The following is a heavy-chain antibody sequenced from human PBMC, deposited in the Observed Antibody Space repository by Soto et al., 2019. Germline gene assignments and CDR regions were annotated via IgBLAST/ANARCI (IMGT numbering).Heavy chain of an antibody. J-gene: IGHJ4*02. Sequence: QVQLVQSGAEVKKPGASVKVSCKASGYTFTSYYMHWVRQAPGQGLEWMGIINPSGGSTSYSQKFQGRVTRTRDTSTGTAYRELSSLRSEDTAVYYCARHPSGGLPRRYFDYWGQGTLVTVSS. CDR3: ARHPSGGLPRRYFDY. CDR1: GYTFTSYY. V-gene: IGHV1-46*01. D-gene: IGHD1-26*01. CDR2: INPSGGST.